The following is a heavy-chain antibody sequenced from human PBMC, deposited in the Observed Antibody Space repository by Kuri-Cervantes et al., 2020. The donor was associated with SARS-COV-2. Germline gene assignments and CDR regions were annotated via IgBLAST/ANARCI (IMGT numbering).Heavy chain of an antibody. V-gene: IGHV4-61*02. CDR2: IYTSGST. D-gene: IGHD3-10*01. J-gene: IGHJ6*03. Sequence: SETLSLTCTVSGGSISSGSYYWSWIRQPAGKGLEWIGRIYTSGSTNYNPSLKSRVTISVDTSKNQFSLKLSSVTAADTAVYYCASERGSGTRHYYYYYMDVWAKGTTVTVSS. CDR1: GGSISSGSYY. CDR3: ASERGSGTRHYYYYYMDV.